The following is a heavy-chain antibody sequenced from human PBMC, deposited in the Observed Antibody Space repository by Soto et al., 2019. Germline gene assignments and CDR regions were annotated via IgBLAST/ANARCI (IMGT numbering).Heavy chain of an antibody. J-gene: IGHJ4*02. V-gene: IGHV3-66*01. CDR1: GFTVNNIF. CDR3: ARDIFGGSYDFWH. CDR2: ISSDGST. Sequence: EVQVVESGGGLVQPGGSLRLSCAVSGFTVNNIFMTWVRQAPGKGLEWVSVISSDGSTYYADSVQGRFTISRDNSKNSLFLEMRSLRAGDTAVYYCARDIFGGSYDFWHGGQGTLVTVSS. D-gene: IGHD3-3*01.